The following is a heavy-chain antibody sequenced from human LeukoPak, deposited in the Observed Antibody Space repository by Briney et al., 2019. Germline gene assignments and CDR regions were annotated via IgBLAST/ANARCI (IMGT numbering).Heavy chain of an antibody. CDR3: ARALNPLPGTYYFDY. J-gene: IGHJ4*02. CDR1: GASINSHY. CDR2: IYISGST. Sequence: PSETLSLTCTVSGASINSHYWSWIRQPAGKGLEWIGHIYISGSTNYNSSLQSRVTMSVDTSKNQFSLKLTSVTAADTAVYYCARALNPLPGTYYFDYWGQGTLVTVSS. V-gene: IGHV4-4*07.